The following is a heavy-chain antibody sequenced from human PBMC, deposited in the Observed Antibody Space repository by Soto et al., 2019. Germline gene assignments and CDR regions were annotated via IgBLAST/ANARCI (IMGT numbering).Heavy chain of an antibody. CDR2: ISSTTNYI. J-gene: IGHJ4*02. CDR1: GFPFTRYS. CDR3: ARESEDLTSNFDY. Sequence: AXSMRLCWAASGFPFTRYSMNWVRQAPGKGLEWVSSISSTTNYIYYGDSMKGRFTISRDNAKNSLYLEMNSLRAEDTAGYYCARESEDLTSNFDYWGQGTRVTVSS. V-gene: IGHV3-21*06.